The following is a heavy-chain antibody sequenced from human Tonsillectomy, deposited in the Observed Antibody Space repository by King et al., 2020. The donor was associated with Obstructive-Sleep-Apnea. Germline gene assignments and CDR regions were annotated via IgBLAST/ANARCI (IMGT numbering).Heavy chain of an antibody. D-gene: IGHD1-26*01. V-gene: IGHV1-2*02. CDR3: ARGASGNWGGAFDI. J-gene: IGHJ3*02. Sequence: VQLVESGAEVKKPGASVNVSCKASGYTFTDYYIHWVRQAPGQGLEWMGWINANSGGTIYPQKFQGRVTMTRDTSITTAYMELSRLRSDDTAVYYCARGASGNWGGAFDIWGKGTMVTVSS. CDR2: INANSGGT. CDR1: GYTFTDYY.